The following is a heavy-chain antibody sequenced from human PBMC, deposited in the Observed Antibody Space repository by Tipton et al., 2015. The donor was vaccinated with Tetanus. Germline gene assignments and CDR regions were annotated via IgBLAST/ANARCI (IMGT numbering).Heavy chain of an antibody. CDR3: AKPMGGWELLPSDY. CDR2: IYSDGST. Sequence: SLRLSCAASGFTVSSNYMSWVRQAPGKGLEWVSVIYSDGSTYYADSVKGRFTISRDNSKNTLFLQMNSLRAEDTAVYYCAKPMGGWELLPSDYWGQGNLSPSPQ. D-gene: IGHD1-26*01. V-gene: IGHV3-53*01. J-gene: IGHJ4*02. CDR1: GFTVSSNY.